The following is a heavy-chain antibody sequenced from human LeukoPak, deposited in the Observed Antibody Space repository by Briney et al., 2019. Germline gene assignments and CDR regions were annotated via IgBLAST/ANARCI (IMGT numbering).Heavy chain of an antibody. V-gene: IGHV3-21*01. J-gene: IGHJ6*02. CDR3: ASRYEVLTGRLADYYYAMDV. D-gene: IGHD3-9*01. Sequence: PGGSLRLSCAASGFTFTTYSMNWVRQAPGKGLEWVSSISSSSTYIYYADSVKGRFTISRDNTKNSLYLQMNSLRAEDTAVYYCASRYEVLTGRLADYYYAMDVWGQGTTVTVSS. CDR2: ISSSSTYI. CDR1: GFTFTTYS.